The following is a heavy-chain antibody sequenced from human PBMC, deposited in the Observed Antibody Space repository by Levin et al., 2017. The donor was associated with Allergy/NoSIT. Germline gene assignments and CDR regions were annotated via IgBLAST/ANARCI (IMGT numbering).Heavy chain of an antibody. CDR3: ARDPFDS. Sequence: GESLKISCVASGFTFSSYWMHWVRQAPGKELVWVSRLKSDGSSLSYADSVKGRFTISRDNAKNTLYLQMDSLRAEDTAVYYCARDPFDSWGQGTLVIVSS. CDR2: LKSDGSSL. V-gene: IGHV3-74*01. J-gene: IGHJ4*02. CDR1: GFTFSSYW.